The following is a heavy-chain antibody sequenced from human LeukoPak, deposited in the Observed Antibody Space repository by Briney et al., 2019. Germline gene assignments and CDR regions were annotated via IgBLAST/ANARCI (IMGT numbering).Heavy chain of an antibody. CDR2: IRHDGSHK. D-gene: IGHD3-22*01. V-gene: IGHV3-30*02. CDR3: AKAWPDTYYYDSSGYYYLDY. J-gene: IGHJ4*02. Sequence: GGSLRLSCAASGFTFSNYAMSWVRQAPGKGLEWVAFIRHDGSHKFYADSVRGRFTISRDNSKNTLYLQMNSLRAEDTAVYYCAKAWPDTYYYDSSGYYYLDYWGQGTLVTVSS. CDR1: GFTFSNYA.